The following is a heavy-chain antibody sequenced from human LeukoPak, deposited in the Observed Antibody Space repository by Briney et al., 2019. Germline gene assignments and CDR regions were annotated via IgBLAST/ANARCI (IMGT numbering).Heavy chain of an antibody. CDR3: ARRWWQQLVVTLFDY. V-gene: IGHV3-7*01. CDR1: GFTFNSYW. J-gene: IGHJ4*02. Sequence: GGSLRLSCAASGFTFNSYWMSWVRQTPGEGLEWVANIKQDGSEKYYVDSVKGRFTISRDNTKNSLYLQMNSLRAEDTAVYYCARRWWQQLVVTLFDYWGQGTLVTVSS. CDR2: IKQDGSEK. D-gene: IGHD6-13*01.